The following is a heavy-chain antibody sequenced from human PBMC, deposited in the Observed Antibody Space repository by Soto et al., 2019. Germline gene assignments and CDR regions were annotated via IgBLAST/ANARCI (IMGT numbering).Heavy chain of an antibody. Sequence: QVQLVQSGAEVKKPGASVKVSCKASGYTFTSYGISWVRQAPGQGLEWMGWISAYNGNTNYAQKLQGRVTTTTDTPTSTAHLDLRTLRSDDTTVYYCAREAAAGTLDYRGQGPLVTVSS. CDR1: GYTFTSYG. CDR3: AREAAAGTLDY. CDR2: ISAYNGNT. J-gene: IGHJ4*02. V-gene: IGHV1-18*01. D-gene: IGHD6-13*01.